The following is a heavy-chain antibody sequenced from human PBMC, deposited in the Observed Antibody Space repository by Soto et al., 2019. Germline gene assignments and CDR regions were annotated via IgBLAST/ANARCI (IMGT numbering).Heavy chain of an antibody. CDR3: ATDDMNRGRVDF. J-gene: IGHJ4*01. Sequence: ASVKVSCKASGHSSTHNGISWVRRAPGQGLEWMGWININRGDVNHAPKFQGRVTLTTDTSTTTAYMELRSLRLDDTAVYFCATDDMNRGRVDFWGHGTLVTVSS. CDR2: ININRGDV. V-gene: IGHV1-18*01. CDR1: GHSSTHNG.